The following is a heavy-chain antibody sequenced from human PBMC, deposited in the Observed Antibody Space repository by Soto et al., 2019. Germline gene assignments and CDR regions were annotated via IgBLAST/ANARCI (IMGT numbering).Heavy chain of an antibody. CDR3: ARGALITIKYYYYYYMDV. V-gene: IGHV3-53*04. J-gene: IGHJ6*03. CDR1: GFTVSSNY. CDR2: IYSGGST. Sequence: GGSLRLSCAASGFTVSSNYMSWVRQAPGKGLEWVSVIYSGGSTYYADSVKVRFTISRHNSKNTLYLQMNSLRAEDTAVYYCARGALITIKYYYYYYMDVWGKGTTVTVAS. D-gene: IGHD3-3*01.